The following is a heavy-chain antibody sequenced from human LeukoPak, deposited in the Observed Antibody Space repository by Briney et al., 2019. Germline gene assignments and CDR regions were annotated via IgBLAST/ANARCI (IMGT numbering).Heavy chain of an antibody. CDR1: GGSFSGYY. J-gene: IGHJ3*02. Sequence: PSETLSLTCAVYGGSFSGYYWSWIRQPPGKGLEWIGEINHSGSTNYNPSLKSGVTISVDTSKNQFSLKLSSVTAADTAVYYCAKDIVATTDQDAFDIWGQGTMVTVSS. CDR3: AKDIVATTDQDAFDI. V-gene: IGHV4-34*01. D-gene: IGHD5-12*01. CDR2: INHSGST.